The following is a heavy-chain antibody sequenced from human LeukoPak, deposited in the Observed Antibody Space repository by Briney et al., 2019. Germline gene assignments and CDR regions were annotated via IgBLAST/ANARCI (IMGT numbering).Heavy chain of an antibody. J-gene: IGHJ4*02. CDR3: ARVGYYGSGSNDY. D-gene: IGHD3-10*01. CDR2: IYYSGST. V-gene: IGHV4-38-2*01. CDR1: GFTFSPYS. Sequence: GSLRLSCAASGFTFSPYSMNWVRQPPGRGLEWIGSIYYSGSTYYNPSLKSRVTISVDTSKNQFSLKLSSVTAADTAVYYCARVGYYGSGSNDYWGQGTLVTVSS.